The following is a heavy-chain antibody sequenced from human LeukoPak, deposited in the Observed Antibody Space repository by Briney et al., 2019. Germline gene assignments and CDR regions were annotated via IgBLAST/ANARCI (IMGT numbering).Heavy chain of an antibody. J-gene: IGHJ4*02. D-gene: IGHD1-26*01. CDR2: INSDGNII. V-gene: IGHV3-74*01. Sequence: GGSLRLSCAASGFTFSTYWMHWAREVPGKGLVWVSRINSDGNIITYADSVKGRFTISRDNARNMVYLQMNSLRAEDTAVYYCVAGMGNYWGQGTLVPV. CDR1: GFTFSTYW. CDR3: VAGMGNY.